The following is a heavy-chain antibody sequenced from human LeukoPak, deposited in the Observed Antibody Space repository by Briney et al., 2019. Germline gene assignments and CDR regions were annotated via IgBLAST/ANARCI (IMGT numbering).Heavy chain of an antibody. J-gene: IGHJ4*02. CDR1: GFTFSSYS. D-gene: IGHD6-13*01. Sequence: GGSLRLSCAASGFTFSSYSMNWVRQAPGKGLEWVSSISSGSSYIYYADSVKGRFTISRDNAKNSLYLQMNSLRAEDTAVYYCARRATRYSSSWEGDYWGQGTLVTVSS. CDR3: ARRATRYSSSWEGDY. V-gene: IGHV3-21*01. CDR2: ISSGSSYI.